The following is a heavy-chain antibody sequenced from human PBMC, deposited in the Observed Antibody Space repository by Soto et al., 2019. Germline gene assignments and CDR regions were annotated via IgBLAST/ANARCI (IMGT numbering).Heavy chain of an antibody. CDR3: ARDMPYAAGSLAGCDY. CDR1: GDSITGSY. J-gene: IGHJ4*02. V-gene: IGHV4-59*01. CDR2: IYHSGTT. D-gene: IGHD1-26*01. Sequence: SETLSLTCTVSGDSITGSYLSWIRQPPGKTLEWIGYIYHSGTTTYNPSLKSRVSISVDTSKNQFSLRSTSVIAADTAVYYCARDMPYAAGSLAGCDYWGQGILVTVSS.